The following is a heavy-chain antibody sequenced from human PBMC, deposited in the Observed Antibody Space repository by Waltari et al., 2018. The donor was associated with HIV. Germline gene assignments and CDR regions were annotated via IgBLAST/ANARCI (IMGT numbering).Heavy chain of an antibody. CDR3: ARGRPYYDSSGYYPIDS. CDR1: ELTFRNSW. D-gene: IGHD3-22*01. J-gene: IGHJ1*01. V-gene: IGHV3-74*03. Sequence: QLVESGGGFVQPGESLRLSCVASELTFRNSWMHWVRQVPGKGLVWVSRMNSDGDSTTYADLVKGRFTVARDNAKNTLYLQMNSLRAEDTAVYYCARGRPYYDSSGYYPIDSWGQGTLVTVSS. CDR2: MNSDGDST.